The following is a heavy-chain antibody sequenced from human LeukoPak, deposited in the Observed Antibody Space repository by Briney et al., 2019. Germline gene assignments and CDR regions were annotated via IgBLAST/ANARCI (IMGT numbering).Heavy chain of an antibody. Sequence: GGSLRLSCAASGFTFSSYSMNWVRQAPGKGLKWVSSISSSSSYIYYADSVKGRFTISRDNAKNSLYLQMNSLRADDTAVYYCATLYSSRSLNFDYWGQRTLVTVSS. D-gene: IGHD6-13*01. V-gene: IGHV3-21*01. J-gene: IGHJ4*02. CDR3: ATLYSSRSLNFDY. CDR2: ISSSSSYI. CDR1: GFTFSSYS.